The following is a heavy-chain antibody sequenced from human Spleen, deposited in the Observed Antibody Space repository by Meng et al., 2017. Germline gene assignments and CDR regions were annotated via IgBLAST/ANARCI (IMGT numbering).Heavy chain of an antibody. J-gene: IGHJ4*02. CDR2: INHSGST. CDR1: GGSFSDYY. CDR3: ARGPTTMAHDFDY. V-gene: IGHV4-34*01. Sequence: QGRLTRWGAGPWKPSETLSLTCVVSGGSFSDYYWSWIRQPPGKGLEWIGEINHSGSTNYNPSLESRATISVDTSQNNLSLKLSSVTAADSAVYYCARGPTTMAHDFDYWGQGTLVTVSS. D-gene: IGHD4-11*01.